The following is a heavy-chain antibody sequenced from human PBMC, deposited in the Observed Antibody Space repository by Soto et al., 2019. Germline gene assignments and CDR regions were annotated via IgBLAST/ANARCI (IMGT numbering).Heavy chain of an antibody. J-gene: IGHJ4*02. Sequence: PGGSLRLSCAASGFTFSSYAMTWVRQAPGKGLEWVSAISGSGDSTYYADSVKGRFTISRDNSKNTLYLQMNSLRAEDTAVYYCAKDQDAYCGGDCYSGYWGQGTLVTVSS. CDR3: AKDQDAYCGGDCYSGY. V-gene: IGHV3-23*01. D-gene: IGHD2-21*02. CDR1: GFTFSSYA. CDR2: ISGSGDST.